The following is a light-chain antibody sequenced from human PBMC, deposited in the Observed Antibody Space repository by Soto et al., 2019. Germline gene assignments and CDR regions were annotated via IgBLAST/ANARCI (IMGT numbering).Light chain of an antibody. CDR3: QQYNDPIT. CDR2: GAS. CDR1: QSVSNK. V-gene: IGKV3-15*01. Sequence: DTVMTQSPATLSVSPGESATLSCRASQSVSNKLAWYQQKAGQAPRLLIYGASTRATGVPARFSSRRSATEFTLTISTLQSEDFAVYYCQQYNDPITFGPGTVLETK. J-gene: IGKJ5*01.